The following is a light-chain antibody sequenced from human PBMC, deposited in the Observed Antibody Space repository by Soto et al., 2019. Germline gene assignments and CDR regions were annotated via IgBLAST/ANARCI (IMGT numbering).Light chain of an antibody. CDR2: DAS. CDR3: QQCYMGWT. V-gene: IGKV1-5*01. CDR1: QSIGRF. Sequence: DIQMNPSPSTLSASVGDRVTITCRASQSIGRFLAWYQHQPGKAPKLLIYDASTLESGVPSRFSGTGSGTEFTFSITSLQPEDFGTYYCQQCYMGWTFGQGTKVDI. J-gene: IGKJ1*01.